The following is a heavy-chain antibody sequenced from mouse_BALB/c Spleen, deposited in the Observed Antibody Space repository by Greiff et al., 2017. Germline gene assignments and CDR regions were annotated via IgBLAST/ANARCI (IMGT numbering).Heavy chain of an antibody. CDR3: ARTNWDVGYAMDY. D-gene: IGHD4-1*01. CDR2: IDPANGNT. Sequence: VQLQQSGAELVKPGASVKLSCTASGFNIKDTYMHWVKQRPEQGLEWIGRIDPANGNTKYDPKFQGKATITADTSSNTAYLQLSSLTSEDTAVYYCARTNWDVGYAMDYWGQGTSVTVSS. CDR1: GFNIKDTY. V-gene: IGHV14-3*02. J-gene: IGHJ4*01.